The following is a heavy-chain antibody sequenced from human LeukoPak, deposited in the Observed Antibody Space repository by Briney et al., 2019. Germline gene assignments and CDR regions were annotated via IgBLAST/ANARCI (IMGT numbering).Heavy chain of an antibody. V-gene: IGHV1-24*01. J-gene: IGHJ4*02. CDR3: ATALGYSYGFDY. CDR2: FDPEDGET. D-gene: IGHD5-18*01. CDR1: GYTLTELS. Sequence: ASVKVSCKVSGYTLTELSMHWVRQAPGKGLEWMGGFDPEDGETIHAQKFQGRVTMTEDTSTDTAYMELSSLRSEDTAVYYCATALGYSYGFDYWGQGTLVTVSS.